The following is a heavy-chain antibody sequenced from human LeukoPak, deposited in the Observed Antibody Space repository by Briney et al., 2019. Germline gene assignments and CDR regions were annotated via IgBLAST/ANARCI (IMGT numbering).Heavy chain of an antibody. CDR2: IYHSGNT. CDR3: ARVGIVYYDSSGYIDY. J-gene: IGHJ4*02. V-gene: IGHV4-38-2*02. CDR1: GYSISSGFY. D-gene: IGHD3-22*01. Sequence: SETLSLTCTVSGYSISSGFYWAWIRQPPGKGLEWIGSIYHSGNTYYNPSLKSRVTMSVDTSKNQFSLKLSSVTAADTAVYYCARVGIVYYDSSGYIDYWGQGTLVTVSS.